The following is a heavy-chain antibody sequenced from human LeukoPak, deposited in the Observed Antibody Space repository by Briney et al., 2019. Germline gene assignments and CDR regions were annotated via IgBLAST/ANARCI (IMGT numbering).Heavy chain of an antibody. D-gene: IGHD4-17*01. V-gene: IGHV3-21*01. Sequence: GGSLRLSCAASGYTFSSYSMNWVRQAPGKGLEWVSSISSSSSYIYYADSVKGRFTISRDNSKNTLYLQMNSLRAEDTAVYYCARDPYSDYGDYVSGGDYWGQGTLVTVSS. CDR2: ISSSSSYI. CDR1: GYTFSSYS. J-gene: IGHJ4*02. CDR3: ARDPYSDYGDYVSGGDY.